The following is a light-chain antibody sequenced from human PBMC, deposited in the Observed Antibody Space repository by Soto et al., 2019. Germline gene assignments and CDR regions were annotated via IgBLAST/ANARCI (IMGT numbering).Light chain of an antibody. V-gene: IGKV3-20*01. CDR1: QSVSSN. CDR2: GAS. J-gene: IGKJ1*01. CDR3: QQHDSSPWM. Sequence: IVLTHSPGTLSLSPCERAALSGSAGQSVSSNLAWYQQKPGQAPSLLSYGASTRATGIPARFSGSGSGTDFALTISRLEPEDFAVYYCQQHDSSPWMFGQGTKVDI.